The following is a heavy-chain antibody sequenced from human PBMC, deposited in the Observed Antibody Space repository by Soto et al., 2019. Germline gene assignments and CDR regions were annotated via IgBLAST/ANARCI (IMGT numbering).Heavy chain of an antibody. CDR3: PRAGPVSGNHTFDI. Sequence: QVQLVQSGAEVKKPGSSVKVSCKASGGSFSSYAISWVRQAPVQGLEWMGGIIPIVGAPTYAQKFQGRVTIIADKSTSNSYMEMRRLRFEDTAFYYCPRAGPVSGNHTFDIWGKGTLVTVSS. CDR2: IIPIVGAP. CDR1: GGSFSSYA. D-gene: IGHD6-19*01. J-gene: IGHJ3*02. V-gene: IGHV1-69*06.